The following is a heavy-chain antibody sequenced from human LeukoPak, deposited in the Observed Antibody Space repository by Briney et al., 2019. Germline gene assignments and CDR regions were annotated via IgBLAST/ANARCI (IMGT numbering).Heavy chain of an antibody. Sequence: SETLSLTCAVYGGSFSGYYWGWIRQPPGKGLEWIGSIYYSGSTYYNPSLKSRVTISVDTSKNQFSLKLSSVTAADTAVYYCARHEDSAYYYDSRSPTFDYWGQGTLVTVSS. V-gene: IGHV4-39*01. CDR3: ARHEDSAYYYDSRSPTFDY. CDR2: IYYSGST. CDR1: GGSFSGYY. J-gene: IGHJ4*02. D-gene: IGHD3-22*01.